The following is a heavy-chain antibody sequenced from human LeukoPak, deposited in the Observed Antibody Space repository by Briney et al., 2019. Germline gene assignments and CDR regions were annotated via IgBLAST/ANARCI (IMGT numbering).Heavy chain of an antibody. CDR3: ARSCSSTSCHMN. J-gene: IGHJ4*02. CDR2: ISGSGGST. D-gene: IGHD2-2*02. V-gene: IGHV3-23*01. CDR1: GFTFSSYA. Sequence: RTGGSLRLSCAASGFTFSSYAMSWVRQAPGKGLEWVSAISGSGGSTYYADSVKGRFTISRDNAKNSLYLQMNSLRAEDTAVYYCARSCSSTSCHMNWGQGTLVTVSS.